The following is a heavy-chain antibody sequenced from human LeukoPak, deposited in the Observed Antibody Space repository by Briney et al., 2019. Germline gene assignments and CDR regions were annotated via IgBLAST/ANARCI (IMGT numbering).Heavy chain of an antibody. V-gene: IGHV3-23*01. CDR2: SSGSGGST. Sequence: GGTLRLSCAASGFTFSSYGMSWVRQAPGKGLEWVSASSGSGGSTYYADSVKGRFTISRDNSKNTLYLQMNSLRAEDTAVYYCAKDSTTGMIYYYMDVWGKGTTVTVSS. D-gene: IGHD1-1*01. J-gene: IGHJ6*03. CDR3: AKDSTTGMIYYYMDV. CDR1: GFTFSSYG.